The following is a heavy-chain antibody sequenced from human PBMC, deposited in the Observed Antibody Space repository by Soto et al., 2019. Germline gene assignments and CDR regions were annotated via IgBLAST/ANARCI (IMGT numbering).Heavy chain of an antibody. CDR3: ARDVIAAAGNWFDP. V-gene: IGHV1-18*04. CDR1: GSTFTSYG. Sequence: GASAKPSCKASGSTFTSYGISWGRHAPGQGLEWMGWISAYNGNTNYAQKVQGRVTMTTTTSTTTAYMELRSLRSDDTAVYYRARDVIAAAGNWFDPWRQGTLVTVSS. CDR2: ISAYNGNT. D-gene: IGHD6-13*01. J-gene: IGHJ5*02.